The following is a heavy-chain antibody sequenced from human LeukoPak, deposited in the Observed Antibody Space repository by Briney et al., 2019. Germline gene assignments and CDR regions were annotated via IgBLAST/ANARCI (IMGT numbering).Heavy chain of an antibody. CDR3: ARVNQVAGSAYGMDV. V-gene: IGHV3-21*01. J-gene: IGHJ6*02. D-gene: IGHD6-19*01. Sequence: GGSLRLSCAASGFTFSSYSMNWVRQAPGKGLEWVSSISSSSSYIYYADSVKGRFTISRDNAKNSLYLQMNSLGAEDTAVYYCARVNQVAGSAYGMDVWGQGTTVTVSS. CDR1: GFTFSSYS. CDR2: ISSSSSYI.